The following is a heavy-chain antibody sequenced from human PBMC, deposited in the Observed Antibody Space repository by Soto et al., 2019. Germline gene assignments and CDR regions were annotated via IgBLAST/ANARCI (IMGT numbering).Heavy chain of an antibody. V-gene: IGHV4-4*02. Sequence: PSETLSLTCAVSGGSISSSNWWSWVRQPPGKGLEWIGEIYHSGSTNYNPSLKSRVTISVDKSKNQFSLKLSSVTAADTAVYYCAREELEYSSSHWFDPWGQGTLVTVSS. CDR2: IYHSGST. J-gene: IGHJ5*02. CDR1: GGSISSSNW. CDR3: AREELEYSSSHWFDP. D-gene: IGHD6-6*01.